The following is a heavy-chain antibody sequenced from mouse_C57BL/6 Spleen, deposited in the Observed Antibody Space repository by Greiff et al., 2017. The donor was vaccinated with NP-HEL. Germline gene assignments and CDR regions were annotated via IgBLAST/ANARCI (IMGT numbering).Heavy chain of an antibody. Sequence: QVQLKQSGPELVKPGASVKISCKASGYAFSSSWMNWVKQRPGKGLEWIGRIYPGDGDTNYNGKFKGKATLTADKSSSTAYMQLSSLTSEDSAVYFCARIYYDYAHFDYWGQGTTLTVSS. CDR1: GYAFSSSW. CDR2: IYPGDGDT. D-gene: IGHD2-4*01. V-gene: IGHV1-82*01. J-gene: IGHJ2*01. CDR3: ARIYYDYAHFDY.